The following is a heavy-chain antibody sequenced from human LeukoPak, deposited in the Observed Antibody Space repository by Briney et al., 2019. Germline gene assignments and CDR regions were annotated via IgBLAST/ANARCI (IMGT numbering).Heavy chain of an antibody. CDR3: ARDGGYSGYDFFDY. D-gene: IGHD5-12*01. V-gene: IGHV1-3*01. CDR1: GYTFTSYA. J-gene: IGHJ4*02. CDR2: INAGSGNT. Sequence: ASVKVSCKASGYTFTSYAMHWVRQAPGQRLEWMGWINAGSGNTKYSQKFQGRVTITRDTSASTAYMELSSLRSEDTAMYYCARDGGYSGYDFFDYWGQGTLVTVSS.